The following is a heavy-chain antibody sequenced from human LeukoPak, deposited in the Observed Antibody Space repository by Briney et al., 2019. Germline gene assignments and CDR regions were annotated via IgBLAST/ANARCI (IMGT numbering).Heavy chain of an antibody. CDR1: GASVSSGTFY. Sequence: SETLSLTCTVSGASVSSGTFYWSWIRQPPGKGLEWIGEINHSGSTNYNPSLKSRVTISVDTSKNQFSLKLSSVTAADTAVYYCARKYYYGSGSYLSRPFDYWGQGTLVTVSS. CDR3: ARKYYYGSGSYLSRPFDY. V-gene: IGHV4-39*07. J-gene: IGHJ4*02. CDR2: INHSGST. D-gene: IGHD3-10*01.